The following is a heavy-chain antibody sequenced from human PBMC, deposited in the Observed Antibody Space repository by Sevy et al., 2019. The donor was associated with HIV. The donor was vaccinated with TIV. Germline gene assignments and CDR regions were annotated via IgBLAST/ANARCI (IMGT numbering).Heavy chain of an antibody. CDR1: GFTFSNVW. D-gene: IGHD2-21*01. CDR3: TTGGSILKY. V-gene: IGHV3-15*01. CDR2: IKGETEGGTT. J-gene: IGHJ4*01. Sequence: GGSLRLSCVVSGFTFSNVWMSWIRQAPGKGLEGFGHIKGETEGGTTDYAEPVKGRCTISRDDSKNTLYLQMNSLKTEDTAVYYCTTGGSILKYWGHRTLVTVSS.